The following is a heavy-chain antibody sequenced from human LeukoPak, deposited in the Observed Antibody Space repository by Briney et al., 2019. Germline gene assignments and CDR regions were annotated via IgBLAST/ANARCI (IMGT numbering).Heavy chain of an antibody. CDR2: ISSSSSNK. J-gene: IGHJ4*02. CDR1: GFTFSSYS. CDR3: ASSEQWLAHLDY. V-gene: IGHV3-21*01. Sequence: PGGSLRLSCAASGFTFSSYSMNWVRQAPGKGLEWVSSISSSSSNKYYADSVKGRFTISRDNAKNSLYLQMNSLRAEDTAVYYCASSEQWLAHLDYWGQGTLVTVSS. D-gene: IGHD6-19*01.